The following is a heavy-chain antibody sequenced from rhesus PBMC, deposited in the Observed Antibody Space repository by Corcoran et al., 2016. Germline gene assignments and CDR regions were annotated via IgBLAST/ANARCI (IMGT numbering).Heavy chain of an antibody. Sequence: QLQLQESGPGLVKPSETLSLTCAVSGYSISSGYGWSWIRQPPGKGLVWIGYISYSGSTSYNPSLKCRVTISRDTSKNQLSLKLSSVTAADTAVYYCASIAAAAHWGQGVLVTVSS. V-gene: IGHV4-122*02. J-gene: IGHJ4*01. CDR2: ISYSGST. CDR1: GYSISSGYG. CDR3: ASIAAAAH. D-gene: IGHD6-31*01.